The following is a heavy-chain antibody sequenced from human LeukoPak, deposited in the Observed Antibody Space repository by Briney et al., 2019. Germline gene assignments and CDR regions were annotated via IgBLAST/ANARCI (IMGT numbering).Heavy chain of an antibody. Sequence: SETLSLTCTVSGGSVSSGSYYWSWIRQPPGKGLEWIGYIYYSGSTNYSPSLKSRVTISVDTSKNQFSLKLSSVTAADTAVYYCARKEWYQLNWFDPWGQGTLVTVFS. D-gene: IGHD2-2*01. V-gene: IGHV4-61*01. CDR3: ARKEWYQLNWFDP. J-gene: IGHJ5*02. CDR1: GGSVSSGSYY. CDR2: IYYSGST.